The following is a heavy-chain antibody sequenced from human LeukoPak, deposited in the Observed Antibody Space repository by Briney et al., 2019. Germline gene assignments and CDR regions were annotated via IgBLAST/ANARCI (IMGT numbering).Heavy chain of an antibody. CDR3: ARVLYDSSGYYLNYFDY. Sequence: GGSLRLSCAASGFTFSSYEMNWVRQAPGKGLEWVSYISSSDSTTYYADSVKGRFTISRDNAMNSLYLQMNSPRVEDTAVYYCARVLYDSSGYYLNYFDYWGQGTLVTVSS. CDR2: ISSSDSTT. J-gene: IGHJ4*02. CDR1: GFTFSSYE. D-gene: IGHD3-22*01. V-gene: IGHV3-48*03.